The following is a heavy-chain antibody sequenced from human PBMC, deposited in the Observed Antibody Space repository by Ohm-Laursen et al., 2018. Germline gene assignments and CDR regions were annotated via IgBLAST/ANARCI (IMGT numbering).Heavy chain of an antibody. CDR3: ASLVRVRDLDS. Sequence: GSLRLSCSASGFTFSSYWMSWVRQAPGKGLEWVANIKQDGSEKYYVDSVKGRFTISRDNAKNSLYLQMNSLRAEDTAVFYCASLVRVRDLDSWGQGTLVIVSS. CDR1: GFTFSSYW. CDR2: IKQDGSEK. D-gene: IGHD3-10*01. V-gene: IGHV3-7*01. J-gene: IGHJ4*02.